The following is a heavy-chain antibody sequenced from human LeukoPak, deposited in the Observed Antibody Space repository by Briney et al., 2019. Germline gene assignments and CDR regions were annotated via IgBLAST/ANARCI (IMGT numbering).Heavy chain of an antibody. J-gene: IGHJ4*02. Sequence: PGGSLRLSCAASGFTFSSYWMSWVRQAPGKGLEWVANIKQDGSEKYYVDSVKGRFTISRDNAKNSLYLQMNRLRAEDTALYYCAKDYDFWSGFDYWGQGTLVTVSS. CDR2: IKQDGSEK. CDR1: GFTFSSYW. V-gene: IGHV3-7*03. D-gene: IGHD3-3*01. CDR3: AKDYDFWSGFDY.